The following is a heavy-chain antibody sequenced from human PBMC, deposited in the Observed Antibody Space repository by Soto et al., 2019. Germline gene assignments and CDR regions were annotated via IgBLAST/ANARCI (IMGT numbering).Heavy chain of an antibody. D-gene: IGHD6-6*01. CDR1: GCTVSSYA. V-gene: IGHV1-69*13. J-gene: IGHJ4*02. CDR2: IIPIFGTA. CDR3: ARDSGIAARYFDY. Sequence: SVKVSCKASGCTVSSYAISWVRQAPGQGLEWMGGIIPIFGTANYAQKFQGRVTITADESTGTAYMELSSLRSEDTAVYYCARDSGIAARYFDYWGQGTLVTVSS.